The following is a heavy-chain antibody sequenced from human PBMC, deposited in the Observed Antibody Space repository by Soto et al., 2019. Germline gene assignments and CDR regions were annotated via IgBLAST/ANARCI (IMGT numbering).Heavy chain of an antibody. CDR1: GFTFSSYS. D-gene: IGHD3-3*01. Sequence: GGSLRLSCAASGFTFSSYSRNWVRQAPGKGLEWVSSISSSSSYIYYAESVKGRFTISRDNAKNSLYLQMNSLRAEDTAVYYCARDRGLRFLEWLPTDAFDIWGQGTMVTVSS. CDR3: ARDRGLRFLEWLPTDAFDI. V-gene: IGHV3-21*01. CDR2: ISSSSSYI. J-gene: IGHJ3*02.